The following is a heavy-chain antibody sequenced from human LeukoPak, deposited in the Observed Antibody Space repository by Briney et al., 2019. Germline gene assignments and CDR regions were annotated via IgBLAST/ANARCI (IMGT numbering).Heavy chain of an antibody. V-gene: IGHV4-34*01. CDR2: INHSGST. D-gene: IGHD3-16*01. CDR3: ARPDSKVWGSLDNYAFDI. CDR1: GGSFSGYY. J-gene: IGHJ3*02. Sequence: SETLSLTCAVYGGSFSGYYWSWIRQPPGKGLEWIGEINHSGSTYYNPSLKSRVTISVDTSKNQFSLKLSSVTAADTAVYYCARPDSKVWGSLDNYAFDIWGQGTMVTVSS.